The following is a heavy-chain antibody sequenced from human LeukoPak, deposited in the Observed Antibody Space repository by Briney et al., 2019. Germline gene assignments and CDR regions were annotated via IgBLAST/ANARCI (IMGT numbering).Heavy chain of an antibody. CDR3: ARDDDYVWGSYPHGAFDI. Sequence: QPGGSLRLSCAASGFTFSSYEMNWVRQAPGKGLEWVSYISSSGSTIYYADSVKGRFTISRDNAKNTLYLQMNSLRAEDTAVYYCARDDDYVWGSYPHGAFDIWGQGTMVTVSS. D-gene: IGHD3-16*02. V-gene: IGHV3-48*03. CDR2: ISSSGSTI. J-gene: IGHJ3*02. CDR1: GFTFSSYE.